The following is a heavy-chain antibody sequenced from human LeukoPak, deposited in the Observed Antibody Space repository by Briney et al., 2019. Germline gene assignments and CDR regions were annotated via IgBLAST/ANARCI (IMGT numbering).Heavy chain of an antibody. CDR1: GYTFSGYY. CDR2: IIPIFGTA. Sequence: GASVNVSCKASGYTFSGYYMHWVRQAPGQGLEWMGGIIPIFGTANYAQKFQGRVTITADESTSTAYMELSSLRSEDTAVYYCARDLGYSSPFSLDYWGQGTLVTVSS. V-gene: IGHV1-69*13. J-gene: IGHJ4*02. D-gene: IGHD6-13*01. CDR3: ARDLGYSSPFSLDY.